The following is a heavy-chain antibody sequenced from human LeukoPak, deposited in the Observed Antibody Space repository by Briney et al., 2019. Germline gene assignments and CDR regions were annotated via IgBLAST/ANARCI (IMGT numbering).Heavy chain of an antibody. CDR3: AKDYSEWLRYGIDV. CDR1: GFTFINYA. D-gene: IGHD5-12*01. Sequence: GGSLRLSCGASGFTFINYAMTWVRRAPGKGLEWVSGISSGSTYYADSVRGRFTISRDNSKNTLYLHMNSLRAEDTAVYYCAKDYSEWLRYGIDVWGQGTTVTVSS. J-gene: IGHJ6*02. V-gene: IGHV3-23*01. CDR2: ISSGST.